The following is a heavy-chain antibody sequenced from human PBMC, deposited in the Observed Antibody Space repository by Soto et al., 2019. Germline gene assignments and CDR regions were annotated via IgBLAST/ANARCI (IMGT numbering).Heavy chain of an antibody. D-gene: IGHD6-13*01. Sequence: SVKVSCKASGGTFSSYAISWVRQAPGQGLEWMGGIIPIFGTANYAQKFQGRVTITADESTSTAYMELSSLRSEDTAVYYCARDARYSSSWYFHWFDPWGQGTLVTVSS. CDR3: ARDARYSSSWYFHWFDP. CDR2: IIPIFGTA. J-gene: IGHJ5*02. CDR1: GGTFSSYA. V-gene: IGHV1-69*13.